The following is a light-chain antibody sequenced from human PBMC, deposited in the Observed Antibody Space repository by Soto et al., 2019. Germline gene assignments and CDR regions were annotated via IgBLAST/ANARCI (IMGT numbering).Light chain of an antibody. Sequence: QSVLTQLASVSGSPGQSITISCTGTSRDVGTYSLVSWYQQHPGKAPKLLVYEIFRRPSGVSDRFSGSKSGNTASLTISGLQPEDEADYYCCSYAGSSTYVFGIGTKVTVL. J-gene: IGLJ1*01. CDR1: SRDVGTYSL. CDR3: CSYAGSSTYV. V-gene: IGLV2-23*02. CDR2: EIF.